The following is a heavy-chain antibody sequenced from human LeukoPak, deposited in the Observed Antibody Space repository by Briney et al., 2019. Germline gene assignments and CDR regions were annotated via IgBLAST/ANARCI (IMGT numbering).Heavy chain of an antibody. Sequence: GASVKVSCKASGYTFTGYYMHWVRQAPGQGLEWMGWINPNSGNTGYAQKFQGRVTMTRNTSISTAYMELSSLRSEDTAVYYCAREIGWGVRGVTDYWGQGTLVTVSS. CDR3: AREIGWGVRGVTDY. D-gene: IGHD3-10*01. V-gene: IGHV1-8*02. CDR1: GYTFTGYY. CDR2: INPNSGNT. J-gene: IGHJ4*02.